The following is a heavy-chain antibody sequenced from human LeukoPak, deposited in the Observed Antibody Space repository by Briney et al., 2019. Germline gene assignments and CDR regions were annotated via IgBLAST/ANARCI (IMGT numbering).Heavy chain of an antibody. CDR3: ARGENYDFWTTYYTWGHYYYYYYMDV. V-gene: IGHV3-21*01. D-gene: IGHD3-3*01. CDR2: ITSSSSYT. Sequence: PGGSLRLSCAASGFTFNSYHMNWVRQAPGKGLEWVSSITSSSSYTYYAESVKGRFTISRDNAKNSLYLQMDSLRAEDTAVYYCARGENYDFWTTYYTWGHYYYYYYMDVWGQGTTVTVSS. CDR1: GFTFNSYH. J-gene: IGHJ6*03.